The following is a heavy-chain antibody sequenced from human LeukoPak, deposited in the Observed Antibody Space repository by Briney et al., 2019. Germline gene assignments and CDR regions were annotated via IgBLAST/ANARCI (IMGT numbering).Heavy chain of an antibody. CDR1: GFTFSSYA. J-gene: IGHJ4*02. CDR3: ARDPVYYDYVWGSYLDY. CDR2: ISYDGSNK. V-gene: IGHV3-30*04. Sequence: PGGSLRLSCAASGFTFSSYAMHWVRQAPGKGLEWVAVISYDGSNKYYADSVKGRFTISRDNSKNTLYLQMNSLRAEDTAVYYCARDPVYYDYVWGSYLDYWGQGTLVTVSS. D-gene: IGHD3-16*02.